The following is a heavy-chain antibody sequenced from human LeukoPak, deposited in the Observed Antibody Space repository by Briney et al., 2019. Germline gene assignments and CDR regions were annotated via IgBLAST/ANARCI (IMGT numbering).Heavy chain of an antibody. CDR3: ARAVEMATIEIDY. V-gene: IGHV4-34*01. D-gene: IGHD5-24*01. J-gene: IGHJ4*02. CDR1: GGSFSGYY. Sequence: SETLSLTCAVYGGSFSGYYWSWIREPPGKGLEWIGEINHSGSTNYNPSLKSRVTISVDTSKNQFSLKPSSVTAADTAVSYCARAVEMATIEIDYWGQGTLVTVSS. CDR2: INHSGST.